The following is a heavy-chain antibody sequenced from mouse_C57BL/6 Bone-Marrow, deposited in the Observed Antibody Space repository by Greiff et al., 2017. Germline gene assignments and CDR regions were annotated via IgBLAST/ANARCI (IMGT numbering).Heavy chain of an antibody. CDR2: IDPSDSET. Sequence: QVQLQQPGAELVRPGSSVKLSCKASGYTFTSYWMHWVKQRPIQGLEWIGNIDPSDSETHYNQKFKDKATLTVDKSSSTAYMQLSSLTSEASAVYYCASGTTSYAMDYWGQGTSVTVSS. CDR1: GYTFTSYW. D-gene: IGHD1-1*01. J-gene: IGHJ4*01. CDR3: ASGTTSYAMDY. V-gene: IGHV1-52*01.